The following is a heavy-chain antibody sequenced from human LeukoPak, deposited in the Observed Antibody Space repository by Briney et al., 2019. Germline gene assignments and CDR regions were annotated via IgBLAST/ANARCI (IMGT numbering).Heavy chain of an antibody. J-gene: IGHJ3*02. D-gene: IGHD2-15*01. CDR1: GFTFSSFW. Sequence: QPGGSLTLSCAVSGFTFSSFWMHWVRQAPGKGLELVAFIRYDGSNKYYADSVKARLTISTDNSTNTLYLQMNSLRAEDTAVYYCAKDVPVVVVAHDAFDIWGQGTMVTVSS. V-gene: IGHV3-30*02. CDR2: IRYDGSNK. CDR3: AKDVPVVVVAHDAFDI.